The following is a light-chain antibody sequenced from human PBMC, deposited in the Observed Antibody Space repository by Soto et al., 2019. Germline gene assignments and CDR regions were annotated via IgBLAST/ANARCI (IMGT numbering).Light chain of an antibody. CDR1: QSFRGL. J-gene: IGKJ5*01. Sequence: EVVLTQSPVTLSFSPGERATLSLRASQSFRGLLDWYQKKTGQAPRLLIYDAYNRATGIPPRLSGSGYGTDLTLTISSIEHEDSEVYYCQQRHMWTITFGQGTRLEIK. V-gene: IGKV3-11*01. CDR3: QQRHMWTIT. CDR2: DAY.